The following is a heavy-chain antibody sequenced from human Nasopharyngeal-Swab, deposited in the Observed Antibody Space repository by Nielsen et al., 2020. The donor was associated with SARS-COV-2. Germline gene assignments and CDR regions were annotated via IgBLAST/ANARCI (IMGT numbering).Heavy chain of an antibody. V-gene: IGHV1-69*13. J-gene: IGHJ4*02. CDR2: IIPIFGTA. CDR1: GGNFSSYA. D-gene: IGHD5-18*01. CDR3: ARVVEYGGYSYGGPFDY. Sequence: SVKVSCKASGGNFSSYAISWVRQAPGQGLELMGGIIPIFGTANYAQKFQGRVTITADESTSTAYMELSSLRSEDTAVFYCARVVEYGGYSYGGPFDYWGQGTLVTVSS.